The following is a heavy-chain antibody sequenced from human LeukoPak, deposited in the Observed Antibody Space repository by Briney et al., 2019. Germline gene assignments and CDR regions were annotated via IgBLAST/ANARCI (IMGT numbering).Heavy chain of an antibody. D-gene: IGHD5-24*01. Sequence: ASVKVSCKASGYTFTSYAIHWVRQAPGQGLECMGWITPSGGTNYPQKFQGRVATTWDTSITTADMDLSRLTSEDTAVYYCARDRYGDGFAHLDYWGQGALVTVSS. CDR2: ITPSGGT. V-gene: IGHV1-2*02. J-gene: IGHJ4*02. CDR3: ARDRYGDGFAHLDY. CDR1: GYTFTSYA.